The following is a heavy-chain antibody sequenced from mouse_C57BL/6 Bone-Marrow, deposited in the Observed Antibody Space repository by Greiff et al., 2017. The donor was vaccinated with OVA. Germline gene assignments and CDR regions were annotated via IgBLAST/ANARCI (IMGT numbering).Heavy chain of an antibody. V-gene: IGHV14-2*01. CDR3: ASTYDDYEAWFAY. D-gene: IGHD2-4*01. J-gene: IGHJ3*01. Sequence: EVQRVESGAELVKPGASVKLSCTASGFNINDYYMHWVKQRPEQGLEWIGRIDPEGGDTKYAATFQGKATITADKASNTAYLQLSSLTSEDTAVYYGASTYDDYEAWFAYWGQGTLVTVSA. CDR1: GFNINDYY. CDR2: IDPEGGDT.